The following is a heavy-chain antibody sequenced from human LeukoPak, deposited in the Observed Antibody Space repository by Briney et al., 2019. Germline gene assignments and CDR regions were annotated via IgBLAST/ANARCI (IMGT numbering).Heavy chain of an antibody. CDR3: ARALRYFDWLSTSPEYNWFDP. J-gene: IGHJ5*02. CDR2: ISSSSSTI. D-gene: IGHD3-9*01. V-gene: IGHV3-48*01. CDR1: GFTFSSYS. Sequence: PGGSLRLSCAASGFTFSSYSMNWVRQAPGKGLEWVSYISSSSSTIYYADSVKGRFTISRDNAKSSLYLQMNSLRAEDTAVYYCARALRYFDWLSTSPEYNWFDPWGQGTLVTVSS.